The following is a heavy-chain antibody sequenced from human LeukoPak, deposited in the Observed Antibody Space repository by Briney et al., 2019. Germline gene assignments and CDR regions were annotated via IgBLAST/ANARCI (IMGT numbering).Heavy chain of an antibody. CDR2: IDISGGAT. V-gene: IGHV3-23*05. CDR3: ANEIRPNDY. J-gene: IGHJ4*02. CDR1: GFPFSSHA. Sequence: GGSLRLSCVASGFPFSSHAMCWVRQAPGKGLEWVSSIDISGGATWYADSVRGRFTISRGNSKNTLYLQMTSLRVEDTALYYCANEIRPNDYWGQGTLVSVSS. D-gene: IGHD3-16*01.